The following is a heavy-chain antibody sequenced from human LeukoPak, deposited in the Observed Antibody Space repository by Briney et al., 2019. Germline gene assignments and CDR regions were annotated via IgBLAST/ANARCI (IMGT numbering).Heavy chain of an antibody. CDR1: GFTFSSYE. D-gene: IGHD3-10*01. V-gene: IGHV3-48*03. CDR3: AKGSRGVITPLL. J-gene: IGHJ4*02. CDR2: ISSSGRTI. Sequence: GGSLRLSCAASGFTFSSYEMNWVRQAPGKGLECVSYISSSGRTIYYADSVKGRFTFSRDNAKNSLYLQMNSLRAEDTAVYYCAKGSRGVITPLLWGQGTLVTVSS.